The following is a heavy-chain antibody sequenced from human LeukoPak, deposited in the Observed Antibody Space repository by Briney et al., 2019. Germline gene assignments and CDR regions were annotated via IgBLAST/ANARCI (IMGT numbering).Heavy chain of an antibody. CDR1: VDSLSIHY. D-gene: IGHD6-19*01. CDR3: VSGGWSLDY. CDR2: IYYSGST. V-gene: IGHV4-59*11. Sequence: SETLSLTRTVSVDSLSIHYSSWVRQPPGKRLEWIAYIYYSGSTTYSPSLGRRVTILVDASKNHFSLRLSSVTAADTAVDDCVSGGWSLDYWGQGSLVTVSS. J-gene: IGHJ4*02.